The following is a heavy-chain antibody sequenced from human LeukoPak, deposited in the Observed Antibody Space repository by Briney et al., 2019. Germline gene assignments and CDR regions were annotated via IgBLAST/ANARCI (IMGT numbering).Heavy chain of an antibody. J-gene: IGHJ4*02. CDR2: INSDGSST. D-gene: IGHD6-19*01. CDR3: VTRYACAWYDY. Sequence: PGGSLRLSCAASGFTFSSYWMHWVRQGPGKGLVWVSRINSDGSSTSYADSVKGRFTISRDNAKNTLYLQMNSLTAEDTALYYCVTRYACAWYDYWGQGTLVTVSS. CDR1: GFTFSSYW. V-gene: IGHV3-74*01.